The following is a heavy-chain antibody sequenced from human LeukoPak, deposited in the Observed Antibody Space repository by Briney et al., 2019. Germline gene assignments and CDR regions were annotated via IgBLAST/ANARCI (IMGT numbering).Heavy chain of an antibody. V-gene: IGHV1-8*03. Sequence: ASVKVSCKASGYTFTSYDINWVRQATGQGLEWMGWMNPNSGGTGYAQKFQGRVTITRNTSIGTAYMELSGLRSEDTAVYYCARGRSTSYPYYFEYWGQGTLVTVSS. D-gene: IGHD1-26*01. J-gene: IGHJ4*02. CDR3: ARGRSTSYPYYFEY. CDR1: GYTFTSYD. CDR2: MNPNSGGT.